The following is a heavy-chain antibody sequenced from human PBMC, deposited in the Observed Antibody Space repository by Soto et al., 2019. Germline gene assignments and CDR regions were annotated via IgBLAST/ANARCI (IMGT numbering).Heavy chain of an antibody. J-gene: IGHJ4*02. V-gene: IGHV3-48*02. CDR3: AKGPHTNVGWPYYFES. D-gene: IGHD6-19*01. Sequence: PGGSLRLSCFASGFSLANYPMNWVRQTPGKGLEWISYSSPRGDTIYYADSVEGRFTISRDNARNSLSLHMSSLRDEDSALYYCAKGPHTNVGWPYYFESWGQGVPVTVSS. CDR2: SSPRGDTI. CDR1: GFSLANYP.